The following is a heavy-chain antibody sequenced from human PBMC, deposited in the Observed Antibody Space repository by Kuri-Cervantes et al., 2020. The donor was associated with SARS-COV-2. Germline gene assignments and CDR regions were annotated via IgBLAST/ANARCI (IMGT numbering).Heavy chain of an antibody. V-gene: IGHV3-30*02. CDR2: IRYDGHSE. J-gene: IGHJ4*02. CDR3: AKSNPHSDYYFDY. Sequence: GESLKISCAASGFTFSSYSMNWVRLAPGKGLEWMAFIRYDGHSEDYADSVKGRFTVSRDNSKNTLYLQMNSLTTEDTAVYYCAKSNPHSDYYFDYWGQGTLVTVSS. CDR1: GFTFSSYS. D-gene: IGHD3-3*01.